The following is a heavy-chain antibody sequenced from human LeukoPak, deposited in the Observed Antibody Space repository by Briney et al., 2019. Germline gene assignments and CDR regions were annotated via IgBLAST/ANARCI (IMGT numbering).Heavy chain of an antibody. V-gene: IGHV4-31*03. CDR3: SRGLDSRKLGY. J-gene: IGHJ4*02. CDR1: GASFSSGDQY. Sequence: PSETLSLTCTVSGASFSSGDQYWHWNRQSRGKGLEWIGSIDPSGMLYNNPSLESRVTISIDTSKNQFSLNLNSVTAADTAVYFCSRGLDSRKLGYWGQGTLVTVSS. CDR2: IDPSGML. D-gene: IGHD3-22*01.